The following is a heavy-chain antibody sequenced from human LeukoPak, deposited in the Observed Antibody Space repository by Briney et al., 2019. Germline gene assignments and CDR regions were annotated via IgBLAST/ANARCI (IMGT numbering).Heavy chain of an antibody. V-gene: IGHV4-4*07. Sequence: PSETLSLTCTVSGGSISSYYWSWIRQPAGKGLEWIGRIYTSGSTNYNPSLTSRVTMSVDTSKNQFSLKLSSVTAADTAVYYCARVGYDSSGYYYYAFDIWGQGTMVTVSS. CDR1: GGSISSYY. D-gene: IGHD3-22*01. CDR3: ARVGYDSSGYYYYAFDI. J-gene: IGHJ3*02. CDR2: IYTSGST.